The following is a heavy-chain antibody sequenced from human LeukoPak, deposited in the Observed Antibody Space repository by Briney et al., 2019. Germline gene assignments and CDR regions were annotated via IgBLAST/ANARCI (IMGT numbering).Heavy chain of an antibody. CDR1: GGTFSSYA. V-gene: IGHV1-69*01. Sequence: ASVKVSCKASGGTFSSYAISWVRQAPGQGLEWMGGIIPIFGTANYARKFQGRVTITADESTSTAYMELSSLRSEDTAVYYCARDSGGSMVQGVIETNWFDPWGQGTLVTVSS. CDR2: IIPIFGTA. CDR3: ARDSGGSMVQGVIETNWFDP. D-gene: IGHD3-10*01. J-gene: IGHJ5*02.